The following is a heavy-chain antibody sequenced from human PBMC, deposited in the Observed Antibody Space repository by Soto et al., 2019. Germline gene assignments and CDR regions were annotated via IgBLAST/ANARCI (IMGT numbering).Heavy chain of an antibody. D-gene: IGHD3-16*01. CDR1: GYTFTNSG. J-gene: IGHJ4*02. V-gene: IGHV1-18*01. Sequence: QVQLVQSGAEVKKPGASVKVSCKASGYTFTNSGISWVRQAPGQGLECMGWISAYNGNTNYTQNLQGRVTITTDTAPSTAYMELRGLKSDDTAVYICARRGTPIDYQGQGTLVTVSS. CDR3: ARRGTPIDY. CDR2: ISAYNGNT.